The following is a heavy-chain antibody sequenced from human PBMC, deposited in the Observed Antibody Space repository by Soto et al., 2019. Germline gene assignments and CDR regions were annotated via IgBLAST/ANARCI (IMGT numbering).Heavy chain of an antibody. CDR2: IYYSGST. V-gene: IGHV4-31*03. CDR1: GGSISSGGYY. Sequence: SSETLSLTCTVSGGSISSGGYYWSWIRQHPGKGLEWIGYIYYSGSTYYNPSLKSRVTISVDTSKNQFSLKLSSVTAADTAVYYCARALGEAVAAPILYNWFDPWGQGTLVTVSS. CDR3: ARALGEAVAAPILYNWFDP. D-gene: IGHD6-19*01. J-gene: IGHJ5*02.